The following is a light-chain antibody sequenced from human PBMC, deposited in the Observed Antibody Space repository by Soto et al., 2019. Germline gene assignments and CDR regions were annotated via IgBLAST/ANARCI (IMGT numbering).Light chain of an antibody. Sequence: IVLTQSPATLSLSPGERATLSCRARQTVSTYLSWYQHKPGQAPRLLIYGASNRATGIPARFSGSGSGTDFPLTISSLEPEDSAVYYCQQRYNWLTFGGGTKVAIK. CDR1: QTVSTY. CDR3: QQRYNWLT. J-gene: IGKJ4*01. CDR2: GAS. V-gene: IGKV3-11*01.